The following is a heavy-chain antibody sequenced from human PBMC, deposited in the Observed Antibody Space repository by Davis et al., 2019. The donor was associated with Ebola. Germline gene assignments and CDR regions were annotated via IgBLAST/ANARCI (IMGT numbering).Heavy chain of an antibody. CDR1: GFTFSSNS. D-gene: IGHD6-19*01. V-gene: IGHV3-23*01. Sequence: GGSLRLSCAASGFTFSSNSMTWARQAPGKGLEWVSAITSSGGGTYYADSVKGRFTISRDNSKNTLYLQMNSLRVEDTAVYYCAKGGSGWPSDYSYGMGVWGKGTTVTVSS. CDR3: AKGGSGWPSDYSYGMGV. J-gene: IGHJ6*04. CDR2: ITSSGGGT.